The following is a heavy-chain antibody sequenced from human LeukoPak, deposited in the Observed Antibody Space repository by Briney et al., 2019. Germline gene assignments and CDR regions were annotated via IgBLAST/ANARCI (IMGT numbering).Heavy chain of an antibody. D-gene: IGHD2-15*01. Sequence: ASVKVSCKASGYTFRIHGISWVRQAPGQGLEWMGWISIYDGHTNYAQKLQGRVTITADTSSSTVYMELRSLRFDDTAVHYCARVMSFCSGGDCYFTLYGDWGQGTLLTVSS. J-gene: IGHJ4*02. CDR3: ARVMSFCSGGDCYFTLYGD. V-gene: IGHV1-18*01. CDR2: ISIYDGHT. CDR1: GYTFRIHG.